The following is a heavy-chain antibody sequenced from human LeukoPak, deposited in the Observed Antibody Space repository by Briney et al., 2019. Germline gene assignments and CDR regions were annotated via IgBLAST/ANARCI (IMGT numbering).Heavy chain of an antibody. CDR2: INPSGGST. Sequence: ASVKVSCKASGYTFTSYGISWVRQAPRQGLEWMGTINPSGGSTSYAQKFQGRVTMTRDASTSTVYMDLSSLRSEDTAVYYCARVSGGTARGYWYFDLWGRGTLVTVSS. V-gene: IGHV1-46*01. CDR1: GYTFTSYG. CDR3: ARVSGGTARGYWYFDL. D-gene: IGHD2-21*02. J-gene: IGHJ2*01.